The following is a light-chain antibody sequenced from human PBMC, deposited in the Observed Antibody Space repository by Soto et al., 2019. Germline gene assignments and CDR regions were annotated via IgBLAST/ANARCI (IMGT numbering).Light chain of an antibody. J-gene: IGKJ1*01. V-gene: IGKV1-6*01. CDR1: QGIRNA. CDR2: AAS. CDR3: LQDYNYPRT. Sequence: AIQMTQSPSSLSASVGDRVTITCRASQGIRNALGWYQQKPGKAPKLLIYAASSLQSGVPSRFSGSGSGTDFTLTISSLQPEDFATYYCLQDYNYPRTFGQGTKMDI.